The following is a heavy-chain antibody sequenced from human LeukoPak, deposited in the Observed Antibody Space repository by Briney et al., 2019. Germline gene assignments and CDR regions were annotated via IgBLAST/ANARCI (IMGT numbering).Heavy chain of an antibody. CDR3: ATVGAEYYYYYYMDV. V-gene: IGHV3-21*01. D-gene: IGHD1-26*01. CDR2: ISSSSSYI. CDR1: GFTFSSYS. Sequence: GSLRLSCAASGFTFSSYSMNWVRQAPGKGLEWVSSISSSSSYIYYADSVKGGFTISRDNAKNSLYLQMNSLRAEDTAVYYCATVGAEYYYYYYMDVWGKGTTVTVSS. J-gene: IGHJ6*03.